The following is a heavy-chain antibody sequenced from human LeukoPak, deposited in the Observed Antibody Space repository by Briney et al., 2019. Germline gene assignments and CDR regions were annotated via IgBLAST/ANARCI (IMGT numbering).Heavy chain of an antibody. Sequence: SETLSLTCTVSGGSISSYYWSWIRQPPGKGLEWIGYIYYSGSTNYNPSLKSQVTISVDTSKNQFSLKLSSVTAADTAVYCCARDRMEGYSSSWTRAYYYMDVWGKGTTVTVSS. CDR3: ARDRMEGYSSSWTRAYYYMDV. CDR2: IYYSGST. D-gene: IGHD6-13*01. J-gene: IGHJ6*03. CDR1: GGSISSYY. V-gene: IGHV4-59*01.